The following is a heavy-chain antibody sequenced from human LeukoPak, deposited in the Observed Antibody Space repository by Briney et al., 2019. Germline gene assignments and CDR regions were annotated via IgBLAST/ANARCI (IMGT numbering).Heavy chain of an antibody. CDR2: IKQDGSVK. Sequence: GGSLRLSCAAPGFTFSNYWMSWVRQAPGKGLEWVANIKQDGSVKYYVDSVKGRFTISRDNAKNFLQMNSLRVEDTAVYYCARIGYSSSSLDYWGQGTLVTVSS. CDR1: GFTFSNYW. D-gene: IGHD6-6*01. V-gene: IGHV3-7*01. CDR3: ARIGYSSSSLDY. J-gene: IGHJ4*02.